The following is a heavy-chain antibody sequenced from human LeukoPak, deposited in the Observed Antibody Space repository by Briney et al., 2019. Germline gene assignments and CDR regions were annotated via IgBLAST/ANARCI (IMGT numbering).Heavy chain of an antibody. V-gene: IGHV4-38-2*02. CDR1: GYSISSGYY. J-gene: IGHJ6*04. Sequence: SETLSLTCTVSGYSISSGYYWGWIRQPPGKGLEWIGYIYHSGSTYYNPSLKSRVTISVDRSKNQFSLKLSSVTAADTAVYYCARHSSTSCFDVWGKGTTVTVSS. CDR3: ARHSSTSCFDV. CDR2: IYHSGST. D-gene: IGHD2-2*01.